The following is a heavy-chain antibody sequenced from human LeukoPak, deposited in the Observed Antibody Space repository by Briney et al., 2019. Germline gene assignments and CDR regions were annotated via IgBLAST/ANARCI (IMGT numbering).Heavy chain of an antibody. CDR1: GLTFKNYA. CDR3: ANYRSGGGGYYSGLEH. Sequence: GGSLRLSCAASGLTFKNYAMTWARQAPGKGLEWVSRTSGSGDIRLYADSVKGRFTISRTNSENRLYLQMNSLRADDSGVYYCANYRSGGGGYYSGLEHWGQGTQVTVSS. V-gene: IGHV3-23*01. CDR2: TSGSGDIR. J-gene: IGHJ1*01. D-gene: IGHD2-15*01.